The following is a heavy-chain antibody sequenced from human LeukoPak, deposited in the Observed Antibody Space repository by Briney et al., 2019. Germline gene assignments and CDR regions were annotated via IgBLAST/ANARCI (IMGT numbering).Heavy chain of an antibody. Sequence: GASLKISCKGSGYIFTSYWIGWVRQLPGKGLEWMGIIYPGDSDTGYSPSFQGQVTISADKSISTAYLQWSSLKASDTAMYYCARHISTCSSTSCYLHYYYMDVWGKGTTVTVSS. J-gene: IGHJ6*03. CDR2: IYPGDSDT. D-gene: IGHD2-2*01. CDR3: ARHISTCSSTSCYLHYYYMDV. CDR1: GYIFTSYW. V-gene: IGHV5-51*01.